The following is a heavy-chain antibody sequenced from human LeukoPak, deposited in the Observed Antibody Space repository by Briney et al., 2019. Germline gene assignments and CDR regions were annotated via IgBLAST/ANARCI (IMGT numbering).Heavy chain of an antibody. CDR1: GYTFSNYG. Sequence: ASLKVSCKASGYTFSNYGISWVRQAPGQGLEWMRWISVYKGNTIYAQKVQGRLTMTVDTTTSTAYMELRRLRSDDTAVYYCARDLSGGVAGYFDYWGQGTLVTVSS. V-gene: IGHV1-18*01. CDR2: ISVYKGNT. J-gene: IGHJ4*02. D-gene: IGHD6-19*01. CDR3: ARDLSGGVAGYFDY.